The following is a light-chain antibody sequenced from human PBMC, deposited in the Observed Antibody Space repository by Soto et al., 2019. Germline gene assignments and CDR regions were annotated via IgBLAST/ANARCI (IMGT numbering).Light chain of an antibody. V-gene: IGKV3-20*01. J-gene: IGKJ1*01. CDR2: GAS. CDR1: QSVSSSY. Sequence: EIVLTQSPGTLSLSPGERATLSCRASQSVSSSYLAWYQQKLGQAPRLLIYGASSRATGIPDRFSGSGSGTDFTLTISRLEPEDFAVYYCQQYGSSQTFGQGNKVDI. CDR3: QQYGSSQT.